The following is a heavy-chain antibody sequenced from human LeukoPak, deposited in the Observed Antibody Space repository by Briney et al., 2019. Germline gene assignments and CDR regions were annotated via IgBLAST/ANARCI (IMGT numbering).Heavy chain of an antibody. CDR1: GYSISSGYY. Sequence: SETLSLTCAVSGYSISSGYYWGWIRQPPGKGLEWIGSIYHSGSTYYNPSLKSRVTISVDTSKNQFSLKLSSVTAADTAVYYCARDYGGNYPGAFDIWGQGTMVTVSS. V-gene: IGHV4-38-2*02. CDR2: IYHSGST. J-gene: IGHJ3*02. CDR3: ARDYGGNYPGAFDI. D-gene: IGHD4-23*01.